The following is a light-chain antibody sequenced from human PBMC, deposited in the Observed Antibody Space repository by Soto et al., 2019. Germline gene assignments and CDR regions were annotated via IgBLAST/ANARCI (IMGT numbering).Light chain of an antibody. Sequence: EIVLTQSPGTLSLSPGERGTLSCRASQNLGTLYLAWFQQKSGQAPRLLIYSASRRATGTPDRFTGSGSGTDFTLTINRVEPEDFAVYFCQQYAGSPRTFGQGTKVGIX. CDR2: SAS. J-gene: IGKJ1*01. CDR1: QNLGTLY. CDR3: QQYAGSPRT. V-gene: IGKV3-20*01.